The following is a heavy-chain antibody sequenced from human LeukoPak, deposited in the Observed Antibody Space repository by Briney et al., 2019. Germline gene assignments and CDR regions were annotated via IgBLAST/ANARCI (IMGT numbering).Heavy chain of an antibody. Sequence: GGSLRLSCAASGFTFSSYAMHWVRQAPGKGLEWVAVISYDGSNKYYADSVKDRFTISRDNSKNTLYLQMNSLRAEDTAVYYCARDPGAGTMGYFDYWGQGTLVTVSS. J-gene: IGHJ4*02. CDR3: ARDPGAGTMGYFDY. CDR2: ISYDGSNK. D-gene: IGHD1-26*01. V-gene: IGHV3-30-3*01. CDR1: GFTFSSYA.